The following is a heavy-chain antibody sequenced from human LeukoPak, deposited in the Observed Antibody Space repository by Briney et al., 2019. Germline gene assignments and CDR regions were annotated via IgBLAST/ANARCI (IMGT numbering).Heavy chain of an antibody. CDR2: INSDGTST. V-gene: IGHV3-74*03. J-gene: IGHJ4*02. CDR1: GFTFSSYW. CDR3: ARDDFWTGLQDPTFDY. D-gene: IGHD3/OR15-3a*01. Sequence: GGSLRLSCAASGFTFSSYWVHWVRQVPGKGLVWVSRINSDGTSTKYADSVKGRFTISRDNAKNTLYLQMNSLRAEDTAVYYCARDDFWTGLQDPTFDYWGQGTLVTVSS.